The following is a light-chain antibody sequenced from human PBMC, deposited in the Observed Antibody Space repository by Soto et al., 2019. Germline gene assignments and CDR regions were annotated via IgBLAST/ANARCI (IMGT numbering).Light chain of an antibody. CDR3: QQLTDWPPQPT. J-gene: IGKJ1*01. CDR1: QSISSY. CDR2: DAS. V-gene: IGKV3-11*01. Sequence: EVVLTQSPDTLSLPPGERATLSCRASQSISSYLAWYQQKPGQAPRLLIYDASSRATGIPARFSGSGSGTDVTVPISSLGPEDFAVYYCQQLTDWPPQPTFGQGTKVEIK.